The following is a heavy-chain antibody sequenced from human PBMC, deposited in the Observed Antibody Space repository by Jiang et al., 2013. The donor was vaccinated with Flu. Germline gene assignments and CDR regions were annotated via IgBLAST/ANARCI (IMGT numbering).Heavy chain of an antibody. V-gene: IGHV3-23*01. Sequence: EVQLLESGGDLVQPGGSLRLSCAVSGFSLTSYAMRWVRQAPGKGLEWVSSISATGAGTNYADSVKGRFTISRDTSAHTVYLHMNSLRVEDTAIYYCVRRYGATGSFDYWGQGTLVTVSS. CDR3: VRRYGATGSFDY. D-gene: IGHD4-17*01. CDR2: ISATGAGT. CDR1: GFSLTSYA. J-gene: IGHJ4*02.